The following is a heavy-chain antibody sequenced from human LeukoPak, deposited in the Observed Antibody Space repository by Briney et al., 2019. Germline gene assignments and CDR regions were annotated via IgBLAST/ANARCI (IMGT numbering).Heavy chain of an antibody. V-gene: IGHV4-59*12. CDR3: ARSLWFGEPILT. CDR2: ISYSGST. Sequence: PSETLSLTCTVSGGSISSYYWSWIRQPPGKGLEWIGYISYSGSTNYNPSLKSRVTISVDTSKNQFSLKLSSVTAADTAVYYCARSLWFGEPILTWGQGTLVTVSS. CDR1: GGSISSYY. D-gene: IGHD3-10*01. J-gene: IGHJ5*02.